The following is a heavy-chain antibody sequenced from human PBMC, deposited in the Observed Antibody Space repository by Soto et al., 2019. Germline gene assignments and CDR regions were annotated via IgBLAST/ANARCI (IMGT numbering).Heavy chain of an antibody. CDR2: IIPIFGTA. CDR1: GGTFSSYA. CDR3: ARDLVVVVPAAKYAFDI. J-gene: IGHJ3*02. D-gene: IGHD2-2*01. Sequence: SVKVSCKASGGTFSSYAISWVRQAPGQGFEWMGGIIPIFGTANYAQKFQGRVTITADESTSTAYMELSSLRSEDTAVYYCARDLVVVVPAAKYAFDIWGQGTMVTVS. V-gene: IGHV1-69*13.